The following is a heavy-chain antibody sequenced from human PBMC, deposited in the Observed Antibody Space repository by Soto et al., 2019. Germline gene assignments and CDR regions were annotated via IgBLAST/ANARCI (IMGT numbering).Heavy chain of an antibody. CDR3: AKGGPPVAYYFFDY. D-gene: IGHD2-15*01. Sequence: GGSLRLSCVASGFSFSSYAMGWVRQAPGKGLEWVSAITSSGVTTYYADSVKGRFTIYRDNSKNTVYLQMNSLRGEDTAVFFCAKGGPPVAYYFFDYWGLGTLVTVSS. V-gene: IGHV3-23*01. CDR1: GFSFSSYA. CDR2: ITSSGVTT. J-gene: IGHJ4*02.